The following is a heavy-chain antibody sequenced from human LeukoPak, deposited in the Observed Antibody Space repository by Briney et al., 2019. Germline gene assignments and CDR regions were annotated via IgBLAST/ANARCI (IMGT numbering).Heavy chain of an antibody. D-gene: IGHD2-2*01. CDR3: ARDRLGPGYCSSTSCPRWFDP. J-gene: IGHJ5*02. V-gene: IGHV4-59*01. CDR1: SGSINGYF. CDR2: IYYSGST. Sequence: PSETLSLTCNVNSGSINGYFWSWLRQPPGKGLEWVGYIYYSGSTNYNPSLKSRVTISVDTSKNQFSLKLSSVTAADTAVYYCARDRLGPGYCSSTSCPRWFDPWGQGTLVTVSS.